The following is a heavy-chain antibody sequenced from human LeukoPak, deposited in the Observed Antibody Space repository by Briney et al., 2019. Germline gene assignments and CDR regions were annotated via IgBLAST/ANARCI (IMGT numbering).Heavy chain of an antibody. CDR3: ARGGGSHSPFLEPVTDFDY. CDR1: GYTFTGYY. Sequence: ASVKVSCKASGYTFTGYYMHWVRQAPGQGLEWMGWINTNTGNPTYAQGFTGRFVFSLDTSVSTAYLQISSLKAEDTAVYYCARGGGSHSPFLEPVTDFDYWGQGTLVTVSS. CDR2: INTNTGNP. D-gene: IGHD1-26*01. V-gene: IGHV7-4-1*02. J-gene: IGHJ4*02.